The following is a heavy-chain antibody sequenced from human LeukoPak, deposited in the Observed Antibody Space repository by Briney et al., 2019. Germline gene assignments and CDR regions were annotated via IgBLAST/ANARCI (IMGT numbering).Heavy chain of an antibody. V-gene: IGHV4-59*12. CDR1: GGSLSSYS. CDR2: IYYSGRT. CDR3: ARALIPTSSGFDY. Sequence: SETLSLTCTFSGGSLSSYSWSWVRQPPGRGLEWIGYIYYSGRTTYNPSFESRLTISLDTSKNQFSLKLRSVTAADTAVYYCARALIPTSSGFDYWGQGTLVTVSS. D-gene: IGHD6-19*01. J-gene: IGHJ4*02.